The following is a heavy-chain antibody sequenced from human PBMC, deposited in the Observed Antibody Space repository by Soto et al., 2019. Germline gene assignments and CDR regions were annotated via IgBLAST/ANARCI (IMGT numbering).Heavy chain of an antibody. CDR2: IDPSDSYT. J-gene: IGHJ6*02. CDR3: ARVCCSSFYYYYGMDV. D-gene: IGHD6-6*01. CDR1: GYSFTSYW. Sequence: GESLKISCKGSGYSFTSYWISWVRQMPGKGLEWMGRIDPSDSYTNYSPSFQGHVTISADKSISTAYLQWSSLKASDTAMYYCARVCCSSFYYYYGMDVWGQGTTVTSP. V-gene: IGHV5-10-1*01.